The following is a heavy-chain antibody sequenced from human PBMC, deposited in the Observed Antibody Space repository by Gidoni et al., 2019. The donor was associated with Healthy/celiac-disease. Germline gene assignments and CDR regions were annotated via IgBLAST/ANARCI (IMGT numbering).Heavy chain of an antibody. Sequence: EVQLLESGGGLVQPGGSLRLSCAASGFTFSSYAMSWVRQAPGKGLEWVSAISGSGGSTYYADAVKGRFTISRDNSKNTLYLQMNSLRAEDTAVDYCAKNVMGYSSSWYGYWGQGTLVTVSS. CDR3: AKNVMGYSSSWYGY. D-gene: IGHD6-13*01. CDR1: GFTFSSYA. CDR2: ISGSGGST. V-gene: IGHV3-23*01. J-gene: IGHJ4*02.